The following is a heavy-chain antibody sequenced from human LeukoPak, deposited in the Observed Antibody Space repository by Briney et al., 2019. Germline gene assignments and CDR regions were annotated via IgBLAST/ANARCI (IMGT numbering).Heavy chain of an antibody. D-gene: IGHD5-12*01. J-gene: IGHJ4*02. CDR3: ALIVATMGNFDY. CDR1: GFTFSSYA. Sequence: GGSLRLSCAASGFTFSSYAMSWIRQAPGKGLEWVSAISGSGGSTYYADSVKGRFTISRDNSKNTLYLQMNSLRAEDTAVYYCALIVATMGNFDYWGQGTLVTVSS. CDR2: ISGSGGST. V-gene: IGHV3-23*01.